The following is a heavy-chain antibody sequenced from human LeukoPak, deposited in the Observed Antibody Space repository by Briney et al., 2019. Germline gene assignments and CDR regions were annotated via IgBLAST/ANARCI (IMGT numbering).Heavy chain of an antibody. J-gene: IGHJ6*03. V-gene: IGHV3-23*01. CDR1: GFTFSSYA. CDR2: VSGSAGRT. D-gene: IGHD2-8*01. Sequence: GGSLRLSCAASGFTFSSYAMTWVHQAPGKGLEWVSTVSGSAGRTDYADSVKGRFTISRDNLKNTLYLQMNSLRAEDTAVYYCAKNRGHCVNGVCHNYYYMDVWGKGTTVTVSS. CDR3: AKNRGHCVNGVCHNYYYMDV.